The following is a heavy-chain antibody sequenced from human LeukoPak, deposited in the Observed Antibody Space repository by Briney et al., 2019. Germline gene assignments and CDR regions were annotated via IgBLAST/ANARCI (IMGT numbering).Heavy chain of an antibody. CDR1: GGSFSGYY. J-gene: IGHJ4*02. CDR2: INHSGST. CDR3: ARRRWELRFGNDY. Sequence: PSETLCLTCAVYGGSFSGYYWSWIRQPPGKGLEWIGEINHSGSTNYNPSLKSRVTISVDTSKNQFSLKLSSVTAADTAVYYCARRRWELRFGNDYWGQGTLVTVSS. D-gene: IGHD1-26*01. V-gene: IGHV4-34*01.